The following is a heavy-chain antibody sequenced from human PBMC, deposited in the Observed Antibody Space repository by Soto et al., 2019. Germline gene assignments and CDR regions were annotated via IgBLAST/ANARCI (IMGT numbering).Heavy chain of an antibody. J-gene: IGHJ4*02. V-gene: IGHV4-61*01. CDR2: VYYSGTT. Sequence: LPETLSLTCSVSGGSVSNKTYYWSWIRQPPGKRLEWIGYVYYSGTTNYNPSLKSRVTISVDLSKNQFSLRLSSVTTADTALYYCARTTAVPNTLRSRYFFDYWGQGTLVTVPQ. CDR1: GGSVSNKTYY. D-gene: IGHD4-17*01. CDR3: ARTTAVPNTLRSRYFFDY.